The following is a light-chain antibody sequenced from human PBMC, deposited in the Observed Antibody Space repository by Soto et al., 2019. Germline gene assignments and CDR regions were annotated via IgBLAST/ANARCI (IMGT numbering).Light chain of an antibody. J-gene: IGLJ2*01. V-gene: IGLV1-51*02. CDR1: SSNIETKY. Sequence: QSVLTQPTSVSAAPGQKVTISCSGSSSNIETKYVSWYQQLSGTAPKLLIYENNRRPSGIPDRFSGSKSGTSATLDITGLQTGDEADYYCGTWDTSLGGGVFGGGTKLTVL. CDR2: ENN. CDR3: GTWDTSLGGGV.